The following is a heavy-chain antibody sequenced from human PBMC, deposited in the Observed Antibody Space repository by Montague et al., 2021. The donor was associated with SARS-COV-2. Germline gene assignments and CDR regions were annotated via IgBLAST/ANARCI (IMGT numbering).Heavy chain of an antibody. CDR1: GGFISSSSYY. J-gene: IGHJ3*02. V-gene: IGHV4-39*01. Sequence: SETLSLTCTVSGGFISSSSYYWGWIRQPPGKGLEWIGSIYYSGSTYYNPSLKSRVTISVDTSKNQFSLKLSSVTAADTAVYYCARFPTSYYYDSKAAPATPDAFDIWGQGTTVTVSS. CDR3: ARFPTSYYYDSKAAPATPDAFDI. D-gene: IGHD3-22*01. CDR2: IYYSGST.